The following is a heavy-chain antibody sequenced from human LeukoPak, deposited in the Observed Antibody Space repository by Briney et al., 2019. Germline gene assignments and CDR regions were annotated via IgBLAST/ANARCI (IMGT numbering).Heavy chain of an antibody. CDR1: GYTFTGYY. J-gene: IGHJ4*02. CDR3: ARSDTTMVRGVITPLGY. D-gene: IGHD3-10*01. V-gene: IGHV1-2*02. Sequence: ASVKVSCKASGYTFTGYYMHWVRQAPGQGLEWMGWINPNSGGTNYAQKFQGRVTMTRDTSISTAYMELSRLRSDDTAVHYCARSDTTMVRGVITPLGYWGQGTLVTVSS. CDR2: INPNSGGT.